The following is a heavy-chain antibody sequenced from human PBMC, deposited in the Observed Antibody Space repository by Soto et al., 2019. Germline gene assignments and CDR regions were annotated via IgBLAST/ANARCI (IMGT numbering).Heavy chain of an antibody. CDR3: ARVTSLHDYCSGSYDY. Sequence: EVQLVESGGGLVKPGGSLRLSCAASGFTFSNYGMNWVRQPPGKGLEWVSSISSSSSYINYADSVKGRFTISRDNAKSSLYLQMNSLRAEDTAVYYCARVTSLHDYCSGSYDYWGQGTLVTVSS. J-gene: IGHJ4*02. CDR2: ISSSSSYI. CDR1: GFTFSNYG. D-gene: IGHD3-10*01. V-gene: IGHV3-21*01.